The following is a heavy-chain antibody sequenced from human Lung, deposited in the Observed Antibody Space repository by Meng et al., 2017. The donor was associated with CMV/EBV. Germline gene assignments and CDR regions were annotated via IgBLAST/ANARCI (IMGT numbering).Heavy chain of an antibody. J-gene: IGHJ4*02. CDR2: IYYSGST. V-gene: IGHV4-39*01. D-gene: IGHD2-2*01. CDR1: GGSISSSSYY. Sequence: GSLRLXXTVSGGSISSSSYYWGWIRQPPGKGLEWIGSIYYSGSTYYNPSLKSRVTISVDTSKNQFSLKLSSVTAADTAVYYCARRGYCSSTSRCPERCFDYWGQGXLVTVSS. CDR3: ARRGYCSSTSRCPERCFDY.